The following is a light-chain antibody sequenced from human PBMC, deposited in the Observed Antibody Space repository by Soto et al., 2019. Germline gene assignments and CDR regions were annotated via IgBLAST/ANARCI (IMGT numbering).Light chain of an antibody. CDR1: QSISTW. Sequence: GDRVTITCRASQSISTWLAWYXQXPXXXPXXLIYDVSRLESGVPSRFSGSASGTEFTLTISSLQPDDFATYYCQQYKSYWTFGQGTKVDIK. CDR2: DVS. V-gene: IGKV1-5*01. CDR3: QQYKSYWT. J-gene: IGKJ1*01.